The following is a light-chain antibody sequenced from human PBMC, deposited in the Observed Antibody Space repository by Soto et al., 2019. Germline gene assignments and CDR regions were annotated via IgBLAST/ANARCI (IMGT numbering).Light chain of an antibody. Sequence: QSVLTQPPSVSGAPGQRVTISCTGGSSNIGAGYDVHWYQQLPGTAPKLLIYGNSNRPSGVPDRFSGPKSGTSASLAITGLQAEDEADYYCQSYDSSLSALYVFGTGTKVTVL. V-gene: IGLV1-40*01. CDR1: SSNIGAGYD. CDR3: QSYDSSLSALYV. CDR2: GNS. J-gene: IGLJ1*01.